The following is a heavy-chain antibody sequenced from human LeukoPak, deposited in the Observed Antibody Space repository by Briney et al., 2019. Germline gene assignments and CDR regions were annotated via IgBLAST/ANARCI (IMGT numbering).Heavy chain of an antibody. D-gene: IGHD1-26*01. V-gene: IGHV3-23*01. CDR3: ARDRVGATDYFDY. J-gene: IGHJ4*02. CDR2: IGGSNGIT. CDR1: RFTFNSYA. Sequence: GGSLRLSCAASRFTFNSYAMSWVRQAPGKGLEWVSVIGGSNGITFYVGSVKGRFTISRDNSKNTLYLQMNSLRAEDTAVYYCARDRVGATDYFDYWGRGTLVTVSS.